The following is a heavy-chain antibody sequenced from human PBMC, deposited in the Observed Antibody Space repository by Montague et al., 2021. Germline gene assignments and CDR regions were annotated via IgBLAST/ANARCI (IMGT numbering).Heavy chain of an antibody. J-gene: IGHJ4*02. CDR2: IYWNDDK. Sequence: PALVKPTQTLTLTCTFSGFSLTTSGVGGGWIRQPPGKALEWLALIYWNDDKRYSPSLKSRLTITKDTSKNQVVLTMTNMDPVDTATYYCGHLTNGSSRYGGDFDYWGQGTLVTVSS. CDR3: GHLTNGSSRYGGDFDY. D-gene: IGHD6-13*01. V-gene: IGHV2-5*01. CDR1: GFSLTTSGVG.